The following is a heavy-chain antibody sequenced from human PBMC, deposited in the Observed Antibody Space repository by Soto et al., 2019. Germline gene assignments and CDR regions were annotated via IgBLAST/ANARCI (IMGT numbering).Heavy chain of an antibody. CDR1: GFTFSDYY. D-gene: IGHD2-15*01. V-gene: IGHV3-11*05. CDR2: ISSSSSYT. J-gene: IGHJ4*02. Sequence: QVQLVESGGGLVKPGGSLRLSCAASGFTFSDYYMSWIRQAPGKGLEWVSYISSSSSYTNYADSVKGRFTISRDNAKNXLXPQMNSLRAEDTAVYYCARVSGCSGGSCWKSSFNDYWGQGTLVTVSS. CDR3: ARVSGCSGGSCWKSSFNDY.